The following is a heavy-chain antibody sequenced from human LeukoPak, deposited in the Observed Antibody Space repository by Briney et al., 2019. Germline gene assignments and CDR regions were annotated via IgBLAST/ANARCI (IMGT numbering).Heavy chain of an antibody. CDR3: ARAQDTAMVSGYFDY. J-gene: IGHJ4*02. CDR1: GESISGFY. V-gene: IGHV4-59*01. D-gene: IGHD5-18*01. Sequence: SETLSLTCTVSGESISGFYWTWIRQPPGKGLEWIGYIYYSGSTNYNPSLKSRVTISLDTSKNQFSLKLSSVTAADTAVYYCARAQDTAMVSGYFDYWGQGTLVTVSS. CDR2: IYYSGST.